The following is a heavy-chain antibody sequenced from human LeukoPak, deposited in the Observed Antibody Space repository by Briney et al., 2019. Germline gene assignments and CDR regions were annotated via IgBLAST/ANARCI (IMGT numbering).Heavy chain of an antibody. D-gene: IGHD3-10*01. V-gene: IGHV3-30-3*01. CDR1: GFTFSSYA. CDR3: AREYGSGSYYHNWFDP. CDR2: ISYDGSNI. J-gene: IGHJ5*02. Sequence: PGGSLRLSCAASGFTFSSYAMHWVRQAPGKGLEWVAVISYDGSNIYYADSVKGRFTTSRDNSKNTLYLQMNSLRAEDTAVYYCAREYGSGSYYHNWFDPWGQGTLVTVSS.